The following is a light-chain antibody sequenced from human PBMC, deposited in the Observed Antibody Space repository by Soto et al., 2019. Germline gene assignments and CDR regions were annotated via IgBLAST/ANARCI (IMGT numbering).Light chain of an antibody. CDR1: SSDVGGYNY. V-gene: IGLV2-14*03. CDR2: DVS. CDR3: SSYRSEGIQVV. Sequence: QSALTQPASVSGSPGQSITISCTGTSSDVGGYNYVSWYQQHPGKVPKVMIYDVSKRASGVSNRFSGSKSGNTASLTISGLKVEDGANNSCSSYRSEGIQVVFGEGTKLTVL. J-gene: IGLJ2*01.